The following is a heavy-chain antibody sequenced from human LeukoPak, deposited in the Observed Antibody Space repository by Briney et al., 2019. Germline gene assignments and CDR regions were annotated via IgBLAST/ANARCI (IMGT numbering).Heavy chain of an antibody. CDR3: ARDIIAAAGPFDY. CDR1: GFTFSSYA. V-gene: IGHV3-23*01. CDR2: ISGSGGST. J-gene: IGHJ4*02. Sequence: GGSLRLSCAASGFTFSSYAMSWVRQAPGKGLEWVSSISGSGGSTYSADSVKGRFTISRDNSKNMLYLQMNSLRAEDTAVYYCARDIIAAAGPFDYWGQGTLVTVSS. D-gene: IGHD6-13*01.